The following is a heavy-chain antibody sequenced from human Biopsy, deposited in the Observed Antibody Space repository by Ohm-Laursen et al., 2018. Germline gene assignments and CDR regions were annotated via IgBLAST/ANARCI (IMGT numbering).Heavy chain of an antibody. D-gene: IGHD5-24*01. CDR1: GGPFTNHA. V-gene: IGHV1-69*04. CDR3: ATDADGYYTEFDF. CDR2: IVPILGTV. J-gene: IGHJ4*02. Sequence: AASVKVSCKASGGPFTNHAFSWVRQAPGQGLEWLGRIVPILGTVNYAQRFQGRVALTADKSTGTAYMELDRLISDDTAVYYCATDADGYYTEFDFWGQGTLITVSS.